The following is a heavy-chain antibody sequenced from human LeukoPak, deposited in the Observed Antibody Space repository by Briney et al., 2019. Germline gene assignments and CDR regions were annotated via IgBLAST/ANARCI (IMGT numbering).Heavy chain of an antibody. CDR2: ISYDGSNK. J-gene: IGHJ4*02. D-gene: IGHD5-12*01. CDR1: GFTFSSYA. Sequence: GGSLRLSCAASGFTFSSYAMHWVRQAPGKGLEWVAVISYDGSNKYYADSVKGRFTISRDNSKNTLYLQMNSLRAEDTAVYYCARAMGYSGLGYWGQGTPVTVPS. V-gene: IGHV3-30*04. CDR3: ARAMGYSGLGY.